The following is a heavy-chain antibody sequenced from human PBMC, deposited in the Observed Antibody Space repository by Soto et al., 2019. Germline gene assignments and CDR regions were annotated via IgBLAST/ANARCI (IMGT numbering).Heavy chain of an antibody. D-gene: IGHD3-10*01. J-gene: IGHJ6*02. V-gene: IGHV4-30-4*08. CDR1: GGSISSGDSY. Sequence: PSETLSLTCPVSGGSISSGDSYWSWLRQPPGKGLEWIGYIYYSGSTYYNPSLKSRVTISVDTSKNQFSLKLSSVTAADTAVYYCARAAYYYGSGSYYPDGMDVWGQGTTVTVSS. CDR2: IYYSGST. CDR3: ARAAYYYGSGSYYPDGMDV.